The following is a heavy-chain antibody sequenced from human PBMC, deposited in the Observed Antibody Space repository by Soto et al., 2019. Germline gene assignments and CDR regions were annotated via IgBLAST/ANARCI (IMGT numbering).Heavy chain of an antibody. Sequence: EVQLLESGGGLVQPGGSLRLSCAASGFTFSSYAMRWVRQAPGKGLEWVTAISGSGDSTYYADSVKGRFTISRDNSKNPVYLQMNSLRGEDTAVYYCARRGSGSDYDYWGQGTLVTVSS. CDR2: ISGSGDST. J-gene: IGHJ4*02. CDR1: GFTFSSYA. CDR3: ARRGSGSDYDY. V-gene: IGHV3-23*01. D-gene: IGHD1-26*01.